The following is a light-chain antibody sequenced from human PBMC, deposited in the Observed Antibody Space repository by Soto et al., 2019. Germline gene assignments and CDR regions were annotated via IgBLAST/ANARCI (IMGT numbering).Light chain of an antibody. CDR1: QSISSW. V-gene: IGKV1-5*01. Sequence: DIQMTQSPSTLSASVGDRVTITCRASQSISSWLAWYQQKPGKAPKLLIYDASSLESGVPSSFSGSVSGTEFTLTISSLQPDDFATYYCPQYNTYSPLTFGGGTKVEIK. J-gene: IGKJ4*01. CDR2: DAS. CDR3: PQYNTYSPLT.